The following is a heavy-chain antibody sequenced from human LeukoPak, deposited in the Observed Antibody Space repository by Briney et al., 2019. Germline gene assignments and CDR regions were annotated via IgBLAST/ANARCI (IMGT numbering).Heavy chain of an antibody. CDR1: GDSASSNSAA. Sequence: SQALSLTCAISGDSASSNSAAWNWIRQSPSRGLEWLGRTYYRSKWYNDYAVSVKSRITINPDTSKNQFSLQLNSVTPEDTAVYYCARGVVGATNEAFDIWGQGTMVTVSS. V-gene: IGHV6-1*01. D-gene: IGHD1-26*01. J-gene: IGHJ3*02. CDR2: TYYRSKWYN. CDR3: ARGVVGATNEAFDI.